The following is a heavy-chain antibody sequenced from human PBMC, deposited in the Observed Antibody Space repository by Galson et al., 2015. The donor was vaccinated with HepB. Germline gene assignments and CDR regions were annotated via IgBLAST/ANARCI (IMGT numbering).Heavy chain of an antibody. CDR3: ARPRLIVATIELFDY. Sequence: SLRLSCAASGFTFSSYAMSWVRQAPGKGLEWVSAISGSGGSTYYADSVKGRFTISRDNSKNTLYLQMNSLRAEDTAVYYCARPRLIVATIELFDYWGQGTLVTVSS. CDR1: GFTFSSYA. J-gene: IGHJ4*02. V-gene: IGHV3-23*01. CDR2: ISGSGGST. D-gene: IGHD5-12*01.